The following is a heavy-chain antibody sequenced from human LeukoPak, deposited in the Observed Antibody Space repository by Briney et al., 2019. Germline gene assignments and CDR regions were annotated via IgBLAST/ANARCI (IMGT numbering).Heavy chain of an antibody. CDR2: ISSRDNTI. D-gene: IGHD3-9*01. J-gene: IGHJ4*02. Sequence: TGGSLRLSCAASGFTFSVYEMNWVRQAPGKGLEWISYISSRDNTINFADSLKGRFTISYADSVKGRFTISRDNAKSSLYLQMNSLRAEDTAVYYCARGLLYSDVLTGFDYWGQGTPVTVSS. V-gene: IGHV3-48*03. CDR1: GFTFSVYE. CDR3: ARGLLYSDVLTGFDY.